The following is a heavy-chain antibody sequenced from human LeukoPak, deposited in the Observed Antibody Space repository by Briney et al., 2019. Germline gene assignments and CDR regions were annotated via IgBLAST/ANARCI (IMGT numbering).Heavy chain of an antibody. V-gene: IGHV1-2*04. CDR2: INPNSGGT. J-gene: IGHJ6*02. Sequence: ASVKVSCKASGYTFTSYGISWVRQAPGQGLEWMGWINPNSGGTNYAQKFQGWVTMTRDTSISTAYMELSRLRSDDTAVYYCARDVIVGATTGAYYYYGMDVWGQGTTVTVSS. CDR3: ARDVIVGATTGAYYYYGMDV. CDR1: GYTFTSYG. D-gene: IGHD1-26*01.